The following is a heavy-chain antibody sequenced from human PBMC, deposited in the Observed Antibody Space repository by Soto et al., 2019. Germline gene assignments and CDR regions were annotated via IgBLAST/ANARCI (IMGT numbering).Heavy chain of an antibody. J-gene: IGHJ4*02. CDR1: GGSFSSYH. Sequence: SETLSLTCSISGGSFSSYHWSWIRQPPGKGLEWIGYIFYSGSTTYNPSLKSRVTISLDTSKNQFSLKVSSVTAADTAVYYCARDLFGDGYNFRYWGQGTQATVSS. CDR2: IFYSGST. D-gene: IGHD5-12*01. V-gene: IGHV4-59*01. CDR3: ARDLFGDGYNFRY.